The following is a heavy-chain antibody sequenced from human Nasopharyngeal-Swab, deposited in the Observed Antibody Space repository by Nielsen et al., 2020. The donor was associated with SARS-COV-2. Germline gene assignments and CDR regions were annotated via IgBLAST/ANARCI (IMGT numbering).Heavy chain of an antibody. CDR2: ISSSSGLI. Sequence: GESLKISCAASGFSFSSYAMSWIRQAPGKGLEWIAYISSSSGLIYYADSVKGRFTISRDNAKNSLYLQMDSLRADDTAVYYCARDEGTKIMKQDFWGQGTPVTVSS. CDR3: ARDEGTKIMKQDF. V-gene: IGHV3-48*04. D-gene: IGHD1-7*01. J-gene: IGHJ4*02. CDR1: GFSFSSYA.